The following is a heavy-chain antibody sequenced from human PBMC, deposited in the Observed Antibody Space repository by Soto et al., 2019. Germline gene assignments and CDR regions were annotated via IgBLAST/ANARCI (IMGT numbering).Heavy chain of an antibody. CDR1: GFTFSIYA. J-gene: IGHJ4*02. CDR2: ITGTGGST. D-gene: IGHD6-19*01. Sequence: PGGSLRLSCAASGFTFSIYAMNWVRQAPGKGLEWVSAITGTGGSTNYADSVEGRFTISRDNSRNTLYLQMSSLRAEDTAVYYCAKAGGIAVPGSHLDQWGQGILVTVSS. V-gene: IGHV3-23*01. CDR3: AKAGGIAVPGSHLDQ.